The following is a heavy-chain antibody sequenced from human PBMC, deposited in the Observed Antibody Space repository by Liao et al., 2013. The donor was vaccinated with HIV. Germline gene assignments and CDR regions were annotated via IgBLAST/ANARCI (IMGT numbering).Heavy chain of an antibody. CDR1: GGSISSYY. Sequence: QVQLQESGPGLVKPSETLSLICTVSGGSISSYYWSWIRQPPGKGLEWIGYIYYSGSTNYNPSLKSRVTISVDTSKNQFSLKLSSVTAADTAVYYCARGTIFGPDYWGQGTLVTGLL. CDR3: ARGTIFGPDY. V-gene: IGHV4-59*12. J-gene: IGHJ4*02. D-gene: IGHD3-3*01. CDR2: IYYSGST.